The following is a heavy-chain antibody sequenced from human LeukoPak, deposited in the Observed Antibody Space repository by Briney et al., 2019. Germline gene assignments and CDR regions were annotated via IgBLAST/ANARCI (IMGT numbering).Heavy chain of an antibody. CDR2: INHSGST. D-gene: IGHD6-19*01. J-gene: IGHJ4*02. V-gene: IGHV4-34*01. CDR3: ARSTGRWLASFDY. CDR1: GGPFSGYY. Sequence: SETLSLTCAVYGGPFSGYYWSWIRQPPGKGLEWIGEINHSGSTNYNPSLKSRVTISVDTSKNQFSLKLSSVTAADTAVYYCARSTGRWLASFDYWGQGTLVTVSS.